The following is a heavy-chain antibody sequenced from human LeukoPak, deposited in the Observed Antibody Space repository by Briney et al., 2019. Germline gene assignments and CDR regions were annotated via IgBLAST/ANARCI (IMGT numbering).Heavy chain of an antibody. CDR3: ARHSIASDGARLFDY. J-gene: IGHJ4*02. Sequence: SETLSLTCTVSGASISSYYWSWIRQPAGKGLEWIGRIYISGSTNYNPSLKSRVSMSIDTSKSQFSLKLTSVTAADTAVYYCARHSIASDGARLFDYWGRGTLVTVSS. V-gene: IGHV4-4*07. CDR2: IYISGST. CDR1: GASISSYY. D-gene: IGHD2-21*01.